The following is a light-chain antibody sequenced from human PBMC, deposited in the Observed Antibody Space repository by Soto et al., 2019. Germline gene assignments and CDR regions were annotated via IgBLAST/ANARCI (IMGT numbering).Light chain of an antibody. CDR1: QSIRNF. J-gene: IGKJ4*01. Sequence: DIQMTQSPSSLSASVGDRVSITCRASQSIRNFLNWYQQKPGKAPKLLIYAASSLQSGVPARFSGSGSGTDFTLTISSLQPEEFATYYCQQSYSTPLTFGGGTKVEIK. CDR2: AAS. V-gene: IGKV1-39*01. CDR3: QQSYSTPLT.